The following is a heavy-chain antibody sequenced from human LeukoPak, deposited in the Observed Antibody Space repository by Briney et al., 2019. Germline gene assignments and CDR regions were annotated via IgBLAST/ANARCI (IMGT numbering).Heavy chain of an antibody. CDR1: GFTFSSYG. D-gene: IGHD5-18*01. Sequence: GRSLRLSCAASGFTFSSYGKHWVRQAPGKGLEWVAVISYDGSNKYYADSVKGRFTISRDNSKNTLYLQMNSLRAEDTAVYYCATSSGYSYGSFDYWGQGTLVTVSS. CDR3: ATSSGYSYGSFDY. CDR2: ISYDGSNK. J-gene: IGHJ4*02. V-gene: IGHV3-30*03.